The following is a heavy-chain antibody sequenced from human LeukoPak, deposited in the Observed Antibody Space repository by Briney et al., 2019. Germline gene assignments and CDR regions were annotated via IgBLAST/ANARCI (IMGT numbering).Heavy chain of an antibody. CDR1: GFTFSNFW. CDR2: IKQDGSVK. Sequence: PGGSLRLSCAASGFTFSNFWMNWVRQAPGKGLEWVANIKQDGSVKHYVDSVKGRFTISRDNTKNSLYLQMNSLRAEDTAVYYCATSRGSGSPEDYWGQGTLVTVSS. V-gene: IGHV3-7*01. D-gene: IGHD3-10*01. J-gene: IGHJ4*02. CDR3: ATSRGSGSPEDY.